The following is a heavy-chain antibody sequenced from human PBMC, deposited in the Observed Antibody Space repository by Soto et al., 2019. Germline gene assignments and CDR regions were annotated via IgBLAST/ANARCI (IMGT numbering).Heavy chain of an antibody. CDR2: IYYSGST. CDR1: GGSISSSSYY. V-gene: IGHV4-39*01. J-gene: IGHJ6*02. Sequence: SETLSLTCTVSGGSISSSSYYWGWIRQPPGKGLEWIGSIYYSGSTFYNPSLKSRVTISVDTSKNQFSLKLSSVTAADTAVYYCARVRGGYTFWSGYLGGYGMDVWGRGTTVTVSS. CDR3: ARVRGGYTFWSGYLGGYGMDV. D-gene: IGHD3-3*01.